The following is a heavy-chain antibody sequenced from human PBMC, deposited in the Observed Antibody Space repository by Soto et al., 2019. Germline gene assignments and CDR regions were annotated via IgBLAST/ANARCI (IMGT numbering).Heavy chain of an antibody. Sequence: EVQLLESGGGLVQPGGSLRLSGAASGFTFSSYAMSWVRQAPGKGLEWVSAISGSGGSTYYADSVKGRFTISRDNSKNTLYLQMNRLRAEDTAVYYCAKSLGQTTVPYFDLWGRGTLVTVSS. D-gene: IGHD1-7*01. CDR3: AKSLGQTTVPYFDL. CDR1: GFTFSSYA. CDR2: ISGSGGST. V-gene: IGHV3-23*01. J-gene: IGHJ2*01.